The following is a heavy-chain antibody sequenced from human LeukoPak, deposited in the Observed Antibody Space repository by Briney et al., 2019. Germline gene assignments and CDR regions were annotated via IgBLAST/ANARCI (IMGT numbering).Heavy chain of an antibody. CDR3: ARDAHGDYLNWFDP. J-gene: IGHJ5*02. CDR2: INPNSGGT. D-gene: IGHD4-17*01. CDR1: GYTFTGYY. Sequence: GASVKVSCKASGYTFTGYYMHWVRQAPGQGLEWMGWINPNSGGTNYARKFQGRVTMTRDTSISTAYMELSRLRSDDTAVYYCARDAHGDYLNWFDPWGQGTLVT. V-gene: IGHV1-2*02.